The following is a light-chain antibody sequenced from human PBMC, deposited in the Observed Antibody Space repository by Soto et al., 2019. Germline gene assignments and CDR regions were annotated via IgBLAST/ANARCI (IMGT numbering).Light chain of an antibody. CDR3: RQYDNWPT. CDR2: GAS. CDR1: QSITSN. Sequence: EIVMTQSPATLSVSPGERATLSCRASQSITSNLVWYQQKAGQAPRLLIYGASTRATGIPARFSGSGSGTEFTLTITSLQSEDFAVYYCRQYDNWPTFGQGTKVEI. V-gene: IGKV3-15*01. J-gene: IGKJ1*01.